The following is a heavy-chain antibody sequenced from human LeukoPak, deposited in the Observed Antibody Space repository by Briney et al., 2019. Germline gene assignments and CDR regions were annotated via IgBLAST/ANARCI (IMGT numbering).Heavy chain of an antibody. V-gene: IGHV4-59*01. Sequence: PSETLSLTCTVSGGSISSYYWSWIRQPPGKGLEWIGYIYYSGSTNYNPSLKSRVTISVDTSKNQFSLKLSSVTAADTAVYYCARVSRGYDPFCFDYGGQGTLVTVSS. CDR2: IYYSGST. J-gene: IGHJ4*02. CDR3: ARVSRGYDPFCFDY. D-gene: IGHD5-12*01. CDR1: GGSISSYY.